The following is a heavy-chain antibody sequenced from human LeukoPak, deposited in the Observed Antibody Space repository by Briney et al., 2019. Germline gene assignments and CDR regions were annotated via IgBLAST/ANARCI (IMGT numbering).Heavy chain of an antibody. J-gene: IGHJ6*02. CDR2: IYSGGST. V-gene: IGHV3-53*04. CDR3: ARDSGDDYGGDYYYYGMDV. D-gene: IGHD4-23*01. CDR1: GFTVSSNY. Sequence: GGSLRLSCAASGFTVSSNYMSWVRQAPGKRLEWVSVIYSGGSTYYADSVKGRFTISRHNSKNTLYLQMNSLRAEDTAVYYCARDSGDDYGGDYYYYGMDVWGQGTTVTVSS.